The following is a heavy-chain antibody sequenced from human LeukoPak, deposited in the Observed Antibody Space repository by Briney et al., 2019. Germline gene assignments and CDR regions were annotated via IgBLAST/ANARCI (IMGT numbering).Heavy chain of an antibody. Sequence: SENLSLTCTVSGGSISSYYWSWIRQPPGKGLEWIGYIYYSGSTNYNPSLKSRVTISVDTSKNQFSLKLSSVTAADTVVYYCAREGTRYAFDIWGQGTMVTVSS. V-gene: IGHV4-59*01. CDR1: GGSISSYY. CDR3: AREGTRYAFDI. D-gene: IGHD3-16*01. J-gene: IGHJ3*02. CDR2: IYYSGST.